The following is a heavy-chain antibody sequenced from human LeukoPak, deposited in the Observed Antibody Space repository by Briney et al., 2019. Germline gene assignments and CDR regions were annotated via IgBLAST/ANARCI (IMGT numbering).Heavy chain of an antibody. V-gene: IGHV4-61*02. J-gene: IGHJ5*02. CDR2: IYTSGST. CDR3: AREGCSSTSCYRINWFDP. Sequence: SQTLSLTCTVSGGSISSGSYYWSWIRQPAGKGLEWIGRIYTSGSTNYNPSLKSRVTISVDTSKNQFSPKLSSVTAADTAVYYCAREGCSSTSCYRINWFDPWGQGTLVTVSS. CDR1: GGSISSGSYY. D-gene: IGHD2-2*01.